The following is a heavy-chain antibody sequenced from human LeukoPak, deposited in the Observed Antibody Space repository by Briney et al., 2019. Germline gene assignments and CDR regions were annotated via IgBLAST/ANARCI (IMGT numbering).Heavy chain of an antibody. CDR2: ISSSGSTI. V-gene: IGHV3-48*03. CDR3: AELGITMSGGV. J-gene: IGHJ6*04. Sequence: PGGSLRLSCAASGFTFSSYEMNWVRQAPGKGLEWVSYISSSGSTIYYADSVKGRFTISRDNAKNSLYLQMNSMRAEDTAVYYCAELGITMSGGVWGKGTTVTISS. D-gene: IGHD3-10*02. CDR1: GFTFSSYE.